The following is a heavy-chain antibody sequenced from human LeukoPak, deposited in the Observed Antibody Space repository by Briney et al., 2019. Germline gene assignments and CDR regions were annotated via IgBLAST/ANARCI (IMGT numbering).Heavy chain of an antibody. CDR2: ISSSSSYI. D-gene: IGHD6-19*01. Sequence: GGCLRLSCAASGFTFSSCSMNWVRQAPGKGLEWVSSISSSSSYIYYADSVKGRFTISRDNAKNSLYLQMNSLRAEDTAVYYCARDIAVAGVGYFQNWGQGTLVTVSS. J-gene: IGHJ1*01. CDR3: ARDIAVAGVGYFQN. V-gene: IGHV3-21*01. CDR1: GFTFSSCS.